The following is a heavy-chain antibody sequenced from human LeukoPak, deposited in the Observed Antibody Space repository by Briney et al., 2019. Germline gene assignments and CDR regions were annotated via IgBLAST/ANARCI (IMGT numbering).Heavy chain of an antibody. CDR2: IIPILGIA. V-gene: IGHV1-69*04. CDR1: GGTFSSYA. Sequence: SVKVSCKASGGTFSSYAISWVRQAPGQGLEWMGRIIPILGIANYAQKFQGRVTITADKSTSTAYMELSSLRSEDTAVYYCAGATASISTSCSFDPWGQGTLVTVSS. J-gene: IGHJ5*02. D-gene: IGHD2-2*01. CDR3: AGATASISTSCSFDP.